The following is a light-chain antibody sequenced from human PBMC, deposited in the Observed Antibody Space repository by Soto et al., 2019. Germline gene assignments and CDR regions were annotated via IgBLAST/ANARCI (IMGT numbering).Light chain of an antibody. Sequence: EMLITRSPATLYKYPGEGATLSCGASHSIGANLAWYQQKPGQAPRLLIYGASTRATGIPARFSGSGSGTEFTLTISSLQSEDFALYYCQQYDNWPLTFGGGTKVDIK. V-gene: IGKV3D-15*01. CDR3: QQYDNWPLT. CDR2: GAS. CDR1: HSIGAN. J-gene: IGKJ4*01.